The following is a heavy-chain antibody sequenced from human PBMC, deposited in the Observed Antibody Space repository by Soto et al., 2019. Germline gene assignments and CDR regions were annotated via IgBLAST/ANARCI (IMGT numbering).Heavy chain of an antibody. J-gene: IGHJ5*02. V-gene: IGHV4-59*08. CDR3: ARGAYCSGGSCAWFDP. CDR2: IYHTGST. Sequence: SETLSLTCTVSGGSISSYYWTWIRQPPGKGLEWIGYIYHTGSTKYSPSLESRVTISVDLSKNQFSLKLTSVTASDTAVYYCARGAYCSGGSCAWFDPWGQGTLVIVSS. CDR1: GGSISSYY. D-gene: IGHD2-15*01.